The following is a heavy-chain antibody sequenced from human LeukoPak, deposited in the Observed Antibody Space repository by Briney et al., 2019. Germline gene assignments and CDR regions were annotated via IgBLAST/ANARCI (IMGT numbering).Heavy chain of an antibody. J-gene: IGHJ4*02. D-gene: IGHD3-22*01. CDR3: ARDVGYYYHSSGYYAY. Sequence: SETLSLTCTVSGGSISSGDYYWSWIRQPPGKGLEWIGYIYYSGSTYYNPSLKSRVTISVDTSKNQFSLKLSSVTAADTAVYYCARDVGYYYHSSGYYAYWGQGTLVTVSS. V-gene: IGHV4-30-4*01. CDR2: IYYSGST. CDR1: GGSISSGDYY.